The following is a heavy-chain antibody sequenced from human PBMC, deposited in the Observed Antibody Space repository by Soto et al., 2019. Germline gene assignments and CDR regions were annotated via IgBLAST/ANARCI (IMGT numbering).Heavy chain of an antibody. D-gene: IGHD2-15*01. CDR2: IYPGDSDT. CDR3: ARGVGYCSGGSCNWFDP. Sequence: PGESLKISCKGSGYSFTSYWIGWVRQMPGKGLEWMGIIYPGDSDTRYSPSFQGQDTISADKSISTAYLQWSSLKASDTAMYYCARGVGYCSGGSCNWFDPWGQGTLVTVSS. CDR1: GYSFTSYW. J-gene: IGHJ5*02. V-gene: IGHV5-51*01.